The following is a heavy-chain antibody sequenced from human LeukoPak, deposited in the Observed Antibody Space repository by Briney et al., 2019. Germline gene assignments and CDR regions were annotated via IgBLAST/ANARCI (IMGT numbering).Heavy chain of an antibody. CDR3: AKDLYYYGSGSPQ. J-gene: IGHJ4*02. Sequence: PEGSLRLSCAASGFTFSSYAMSWVRQAPGKGLEWVSAISGSGGSTYYADSVKGRFTISRDNSKNTLYLQMNSLRAEDTAVYYCAKDLYYYGSGSPQWGQGTLVTVSS. D-gene: IGHD3-10*01. V-gene: IGHV3-23*01. CDR2: ISGSGGST. CDR1: GFTFSSYA.